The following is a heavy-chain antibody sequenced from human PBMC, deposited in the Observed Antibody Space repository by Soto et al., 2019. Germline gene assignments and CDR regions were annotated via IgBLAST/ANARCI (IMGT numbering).Heavy chain of an antibody. D-gene: IGHD5-12*01. CDR2: ISYDGSNK. CDR3: ARDLRGGRDGYDNIYYYGMDV. CDR1: GFTFSSYA. V-gene: IGHV3-30-3*01. J-gene: IGHJ6*02. Sequence: GGSLRLSCAASGFTFSSYAMHWVRQAPGKGLEWVAVISYDGSNKYYADSVKGRFTISRDNSKNTLYLQMNSLRAEDTAVYYCARDLRGGRDGYDNIYYYGMDVWGQGTTVTVSS.